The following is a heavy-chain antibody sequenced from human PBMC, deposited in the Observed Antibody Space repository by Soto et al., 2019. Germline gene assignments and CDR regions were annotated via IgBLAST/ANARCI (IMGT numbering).Heavy chain of an antibody. Sequence: SGPTLVNPTQTLTLTCTFSGFSLSTSGMCVSWIRQPPGKALEWLALIDWDDDKYYSTSLKTRLTISKDTSKNQVVLTMTNMDPVDTATYYCARTYSSGWYVGTRFDYWGQGTLVTVSS. V-gene: IGHV2-70*01. J-gene: IGHJ4*02. CDR2: IDWDDDK. CDR3: ARTYSSGWYVGTRFDY. CDR1: GFSLSTSGMC. D-gene: IGHD6-19*01.